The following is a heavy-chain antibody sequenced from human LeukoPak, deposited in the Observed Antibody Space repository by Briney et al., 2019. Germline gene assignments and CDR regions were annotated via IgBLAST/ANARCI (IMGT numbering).Heavy chain of an antibody. CDR1: GGTFSSYA. CDR2: IIPIFGTA. J-gene: IGHJ4*02. Sequence: SVEVSCKASGGTFSSYAISWVRQAPGQGLEWMGRIIPIFGTANYAQKFQGRVTITTDESTSTAYMELSSLRSEDTAVYYCARDSEIFGVVTPTFDYWGQGTLVTVSS. CDR3: ARDSEIFGVVTPTFDY. V-gene: IGHV1-69*05. D-gene: IGHD3-3*01.